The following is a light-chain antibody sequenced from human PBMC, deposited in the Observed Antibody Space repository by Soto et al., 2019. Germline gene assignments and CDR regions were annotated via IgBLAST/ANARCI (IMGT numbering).Light chain of an antibody. CDR2: DAT. V-gene: IGKV1-5*01. Sequence: DIQMTQSPSTLSASVGDRVTITCRASQTISSSLAWYQHKPGKAPKLLIFDATTLQSEVPSRFSGSGFGTEFTLTITGLQHDDFATYYCQQHNDYTPVTFGQGTKLEI. CDR3: QQHNDYTPVT. CDR1: QTISSS. J-gene: IGKJ2*01.